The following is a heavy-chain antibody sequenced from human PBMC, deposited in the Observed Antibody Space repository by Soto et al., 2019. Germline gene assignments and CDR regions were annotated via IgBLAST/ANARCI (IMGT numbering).Heavy chain of an antibody. V-gene: IGHV1-69*13. CDR1: GGTFSSYA. Sequence: ASVKVSCKASGGTFSSYAISWVRQAPGQGLEWMGGIIPIFGTANYAQKFQGRVTITADESTSTAYMELSSLRSEDTAVYYCARDRVVGANDFDYWGQGTTVTVSS. J-gene: IGHJ4*03. CDR2: IIPIFGTA. CDR3: ARDRVVGANDFDY. D-gene: IGHD1-26*01.